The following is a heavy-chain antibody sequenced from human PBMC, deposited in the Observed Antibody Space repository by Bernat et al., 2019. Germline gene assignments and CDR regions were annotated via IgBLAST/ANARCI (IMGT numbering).Heavy chain of an antibody. V-gene: IGHV3-21*01. Sequence: EVQLVESGGGLVKPGGSLRLSCAASGFTFSSYSMNWVRQAPGKGLEWVSSISSSSGYIYYADSVKGRFTISRDNAKNSLYLQMNSLGAEDTAVYYCARSPSSYGDSSWGQGTLVTVSS. D-gene: IGHD4-17*01. CDR1: GFTFSSYS. J-gene: IGHJ4*02. CDR3: ARSPSSYGDSS. CDR2: ISSSSGYI.